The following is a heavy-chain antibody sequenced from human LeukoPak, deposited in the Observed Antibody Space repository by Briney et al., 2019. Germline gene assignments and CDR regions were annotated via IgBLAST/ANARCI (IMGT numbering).Heavy chain of an antibody. V-gene: IGHV1-46*01. CDR1: GYTFTSYY. J-gene: IGHJ6*03. CDR2: INPSGGST. Sequence: ASVKLSCKASGYTFTSYYMHWVRQAPGQGLEWMGIINPSGGSTSYAQKFQGRVTMTRDMSTSTVYMELSSLRSEDTAVYYCASGRRYYYYDMYAWGKGTTATVSS. CDR3: ASGRRYYYYDMYA.